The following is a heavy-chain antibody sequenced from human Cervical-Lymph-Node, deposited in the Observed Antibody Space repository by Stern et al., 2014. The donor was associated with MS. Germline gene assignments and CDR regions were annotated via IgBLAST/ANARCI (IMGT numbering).Heavy chain of an antibody. J-gene: IGHJ6*02. CDR3: ARDNDDHGMDV. CDR2: IIPIFGTT. D-gene: IGHD1-1*01. CDR1: GDTLSNFA. Sequence: QVQLVQSGAEVKKPGSSVTVSCKASGDTLSNFAISWVRQAPGQGLERMGGIIPIFGTTHYAQKFQDRITITADESTGTAYMDLSSLRSEDTAVYYCARDNDDHGMDVWGQGTTITVSS. V-gene: IGHV1-69*01.